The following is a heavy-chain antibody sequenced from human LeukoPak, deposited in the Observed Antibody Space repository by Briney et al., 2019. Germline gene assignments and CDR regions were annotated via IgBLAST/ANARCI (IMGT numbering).Heavy chain of an antibody. Sequence: GGSLRLSCAASGFTFSSNAMSWVRQAPGKGLEWVGRIRSNSDGGTIDYAAPVKGRFTLSRDDSKTTLYLQMNSLQTEDTAVYYCATDFYDSTWGQGTLVTVSS. J-gene: IGHJ5*02. CDR3: ATDFYDST. V-gene: IGHV3-15*01. CDR2: IRSNSDGGTI. D-gene: IGHD3-22*01. CDR1: GFTFSSNA.